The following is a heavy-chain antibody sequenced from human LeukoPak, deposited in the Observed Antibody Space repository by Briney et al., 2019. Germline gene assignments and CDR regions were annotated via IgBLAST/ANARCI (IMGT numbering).Heavy chain of an antibody. CDR1: GGSVSSGSYY. V-gene: IGHV4-61*01. D-gene: IGHD3-3*01. CDR2: IYYSGST. Sequence: SETLSLTCTVSGGSVSSGSYYWSWIRQPPGKGLEWIGYIYYSGSTNYNPSLKSRVTISVDTSKSQFSLKLSSVTAADTAVYYCARAGDFWSGYINYYYYGIDVWGQGTTVTVSS. J-gene: IGHJ6*02. CDR3: ARAGDFWSGYINYYYYGIDV.